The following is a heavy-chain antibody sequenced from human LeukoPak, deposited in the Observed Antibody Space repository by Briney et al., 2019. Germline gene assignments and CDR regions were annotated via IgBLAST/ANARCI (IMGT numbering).Heavy chain of an antibody. Sequence: ASVTVSFKASGYTFTMYDINWVRQAPGQGLEWMGWMNPNSGNTGYAQKFQGRVTITRNTSISTAYMELSSLRSEDTAVYYCARHEGDFWGPLDYWGQGTLVTVSS. CDR1: GYTFTMYD. J-gene: IGHJ4*02. D-gene: IGHD3-3*01. CDR3: ARHEGDFWGPLDY. CDR2: MNPNSGNT. V-gene: IGHV1-8*03.